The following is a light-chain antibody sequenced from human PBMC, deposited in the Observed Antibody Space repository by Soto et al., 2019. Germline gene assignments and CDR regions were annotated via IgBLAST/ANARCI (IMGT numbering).Light chain of an antibody. CDR3: QHNNGYSWT. CDR2: DAS. CDR1: QSISTW. V-gene: IGKV1-5*01. J-gene: IGKJ1*01. Sequence: DIQMTQSPSTLSASVGDRVTITCRASQSISTWLARYQQKPGKAPKLLIYDASSLESGVPSRFSGSGSGTEFTLTISSLQPDDFATYYCQHNNGYSWTFGQGTKVDIK.